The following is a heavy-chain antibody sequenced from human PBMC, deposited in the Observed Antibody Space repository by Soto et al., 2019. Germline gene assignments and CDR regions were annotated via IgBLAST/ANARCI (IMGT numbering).Heavy chain of an antibody. V-gene: IGHV3-21*01. CDR1: GFTFSTYS. Sequence: KPGGSLRLSCAASGFTFSTYSMNWVRQAPGKGLEWVSSISSSSSSIYYADSVKGRFTISRDIAKNSLYLQMNSLRAEDTAVYYCASFAFDVDYDYIWGSYPALPVYFDYWGQGTLVTVSS. J-gene: IGHJ4*02. D-gene: IGHD3-16*02. CDR3: ASFAFDVDYDYIWGSYPALPVYFDY. CDR2: ISSSSSSI.